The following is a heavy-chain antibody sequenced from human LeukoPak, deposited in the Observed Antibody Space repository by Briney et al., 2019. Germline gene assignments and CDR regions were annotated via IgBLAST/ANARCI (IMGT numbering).Heavy chain of an antibody. D-gene: IGHD3-10*01. CDR2: IKQDGSEK. V-gene: IGHV3-7*04. CDR3: ARSIRGSARFDY. Sequence: SGGSLRLSCAASGFTISSYWMSWVRQAPGKGLGWVANIKQDGSEKYYVGSVKGRFTISSDNAKNSLYLQMNSLRAEDTAVYYCARSIRGSARFDYWGQGTLVTVSS. CDR1: GFTISSYW. J-gene: IGHJ4*02.